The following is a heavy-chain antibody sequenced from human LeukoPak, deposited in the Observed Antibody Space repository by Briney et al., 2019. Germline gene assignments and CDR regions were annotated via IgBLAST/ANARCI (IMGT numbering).Heavy chain of an antibody. J-gene: IGHJ3*02. D-gene: IGHD3-10*01. CDR1: GFTFSSYG. V-gene: IGHV3-30*02. Sequence: PGGSLRLSCAASGFTFSSYGMHWVRQAPGKGLEWVAFIHYDGNNKYYADSVKGRFTISRDNSKNTLYLQMNSLRAEDMAVYYCARVGDQGAFDIWGQGTMVTVSS. CDR3: ARVGDQGAFDI. CDR2: IHYDGNNK.